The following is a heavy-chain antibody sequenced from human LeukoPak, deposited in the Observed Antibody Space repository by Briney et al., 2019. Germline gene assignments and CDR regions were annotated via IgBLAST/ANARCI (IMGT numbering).Heavy chain of an antibody. J-gene: IGHJ4*02. Sequence: ASVKVSCKASGYTFTGYYMHWVRQAPGQGLEWMGWINPNSGGTNYAQKFQGRVTMTRDTSISTAYMELSRLRSDDTAVYYCARCTIVGATPLDYWGQGTLVTVSS. V-gene: IGHV1-2*02. CDR1: GYTFTGYY. D-gene: IGHD1-26*01. CDR3: ARCTIVGATPLDY. CDR2: INPNSGGT.